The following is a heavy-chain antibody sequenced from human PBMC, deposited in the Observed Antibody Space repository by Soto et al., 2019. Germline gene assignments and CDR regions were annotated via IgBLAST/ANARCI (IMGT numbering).Heavy chain of an antibody. Sequence: PSETLSLTCLVSGQNIKTNYWWAWVRQSPGKGLEWIGEIYHSGSAFYTPSLKNRVTLSLDGSKNQFSLKVSSVTAADTAVYYCARLLYYYSNGYYFPSKLDVWGQGTTVTVSS. D-gene: IGHD3-22*01. J-gene: IGHJ6*02. CDR1: GQNIKTNYW. CDR2: IYHSGSA. V-gene: IGHV4-4*02. CDR3: ARLLYYYSNGYYFPSKLDV.